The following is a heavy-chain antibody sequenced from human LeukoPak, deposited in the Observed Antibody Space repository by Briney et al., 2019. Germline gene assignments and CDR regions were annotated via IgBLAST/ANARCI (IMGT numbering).Heavy chain of an antibody. Sequence: GGSLRLSCAASGFTFSSYSMNWVRQAPGKGLEWVLSISSGSSYIYYADSVKGRFTISRDNAKNSLYLQMNSLRAEDTAVYYCAKDSSSSDYYYYMDVWGKGTTVTVSS. CDR1: GFTFSSYS. J-gene: IGHJ6*03. CDR2: ISSGSSYI. D-gene: IGHD6-6*01. V-gene: IGHV3-21*01. CDR3: AKDSSSSDYYYYMDV.